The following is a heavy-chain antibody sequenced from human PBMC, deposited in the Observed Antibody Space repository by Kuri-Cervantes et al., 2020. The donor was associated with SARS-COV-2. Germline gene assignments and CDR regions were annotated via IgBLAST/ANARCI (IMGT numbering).Heavy chain of an antibody. CDR3: ARDREQLVARAYYYYYMGV. CDR2: IIPILGTA. CDR1: GGTFSSYA. D-gene: IGHD6-13*01. V-gene: IGHV1-69*04. Sequence: SVKVSCKASGGTFSSYAISWVRQAPGQGLEWMGRIIPILGTANYAQKFQGRVTITADKSTSTAYMELSSLRSEDTAVYYCARDREQLVARAYYYYYMGVWGKGTTVTVSS. J-gene: IGHJ6*03.